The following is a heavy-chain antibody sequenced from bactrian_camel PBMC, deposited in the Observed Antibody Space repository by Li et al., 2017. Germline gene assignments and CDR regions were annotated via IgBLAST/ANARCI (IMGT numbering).Heavy chain of an antibody. D-gene: IGHD4*01. CDR2: IRSDGST. V-gene: IGHV3S66*01. J-gene: IGHJ4*01. CDR3: AARGLTVRRLCFVGNL. CDR1: GFTCDEARRDDCD. Sequence: DVQLVESGGGSAPAGGSLRLSCTASGFTCDEARRDDCDMGWYRQSTGDQDVCDLVSRIRSDGSTYYSDSVKGRFTISRANDKNTVILQMNSLQPNDTAVNYCAARGLTVRRLCFVGNLWGKGTQVTVS.